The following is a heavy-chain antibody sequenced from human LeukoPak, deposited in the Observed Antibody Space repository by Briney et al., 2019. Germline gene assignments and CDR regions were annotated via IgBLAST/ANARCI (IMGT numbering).Heavy chain of an antibody. CDR2: IIPIFGTA. CDR1: GGTFSSYA. CDR3: ATDLLWFGEAAHY. V-gene: IGHV1-69*01. J-gene: IGHJ4*02. Sequence: SVKVSCKASGGTFSSYAISWVRQAPGQGLEWMGGIIPIFGTANYAQKFQGRVTITADESTSTAYMELSSLRSEDTAVYYCATDLLWFGEAAHYWGQGTLVTVSS. D-gene: IGHD3-10*01.